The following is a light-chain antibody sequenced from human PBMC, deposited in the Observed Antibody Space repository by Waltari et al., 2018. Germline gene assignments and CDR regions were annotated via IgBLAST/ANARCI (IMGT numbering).Light chain of an antibody. CDR1: QGISNS. V-gene: IGKV1-9*01. J-gene: IGKJ3*01. CDR2: ATF. Sequence: IQLTQSPSSLSASVGDRVTITCRASQGISNSLAWYQQKPGEAPNLLIYATFTLQSGVPSRFSGSGSGTDFILTINSLQPDDFATYYCQYIFTFGPGTKVDFK. CDR3: QYIFT.